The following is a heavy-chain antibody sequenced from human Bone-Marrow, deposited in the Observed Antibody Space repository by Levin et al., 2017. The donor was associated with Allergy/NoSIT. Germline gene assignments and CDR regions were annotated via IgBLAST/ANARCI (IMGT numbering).Heavy chain of an antibody. V-gene: IGHV3-11*01. Sequence: GESLKISCAASGFTFSDNYMTWIRQAPGKGLEWISYISDTGSTMFYADSVKGRFTISRDNAKNSLYLQMSSLRAEDTAVYYCARAPPYYYGVDVWGQGTTVTVSS. J-gene: IGHJ6*02. CDR1: GFTFSDNY. CDR3: ARAPPYYYGVDV. CDR2: ISDTGSTM.